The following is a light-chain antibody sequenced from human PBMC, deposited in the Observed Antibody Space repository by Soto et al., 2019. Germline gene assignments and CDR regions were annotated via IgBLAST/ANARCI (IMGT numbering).Light chain of an antibody. V-gene: IGKV1-17*03. CDR2: AAS. Sequence: DIRMTQSPSAISASLGDRVTITCRASQGISISLAWFQQQPAKVPQRLIYAASSLESGVPSRFSGSGSGTEFTLTISSLQPEDSATYYCLQHNSYPHTFGQGTKVEIK. J-gene: IGKJ2*01. CDR3: LQHNSYPHT. CDR1: QGISIS.